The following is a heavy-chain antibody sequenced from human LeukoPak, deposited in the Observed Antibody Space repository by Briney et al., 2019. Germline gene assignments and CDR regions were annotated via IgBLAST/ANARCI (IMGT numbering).Heavy chain of an antibody. CDR2: IKQDGSEE. J-gene: IGHJ6*04. CDR3: ARDNIVVVPATMTMGYYYYGMDV. V-gene: IGHV3-7*03. CDR1: GFTFRSYW. Sequence: GGSLRLSCAASGFTFRSYWMSWVRQAPGKGLGWVDNIKQDGSEEYYVDSVKGRFTISRDNAKNSLYLQMNSLRAEDTAVYYCARDNIVVVPATMTMGYYYYGMDVWGKGTTVTVSS. D-gene: IGHD2-2*01.